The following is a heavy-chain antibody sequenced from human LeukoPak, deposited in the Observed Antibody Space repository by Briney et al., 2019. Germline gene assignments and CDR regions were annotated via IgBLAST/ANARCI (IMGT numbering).Heavy chain of an antibody. D-gene: IGHD5-12*01. J-gene: IGHJ4*02. CDR1: GGSITSSSYY. CDR2: IYYSGTT. CDR3: AARGVDIVATALGY. Sequence: SETLSLTCTVSGGSITSSSYYWGWIRQPPGKGLQWIGNIYYSGTTYYNPSLKSRVSISIDTSKNQFSLRLSSVTAADTAVYYCAARGVDIVATALGYWGQGTLVTVSS. V-gene: IGHV4-39*01.